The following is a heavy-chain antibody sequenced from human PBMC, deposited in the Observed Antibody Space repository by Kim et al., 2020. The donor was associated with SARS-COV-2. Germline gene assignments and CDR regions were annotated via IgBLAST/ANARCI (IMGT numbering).Heavy chain of an antibody. CDR1: GYSFTSYW. V-gene: IGHV5-51*01. D-gene: IGHD4-17*01. J-gene: IGHJ5*02. Sequence: GESLKISCKGSGYSFTSYWIGWVRQMPGKGLEWMVIIYPGDSDTRYSPSFQGQVTISADKSISTAYLQWSSLKASDTAMYYCARHMGYGDSGDWFDPWGQGTLVTVSS. CDR3: ARHMGYGDSGDWFDP. CDR2: IYPGDSDT.